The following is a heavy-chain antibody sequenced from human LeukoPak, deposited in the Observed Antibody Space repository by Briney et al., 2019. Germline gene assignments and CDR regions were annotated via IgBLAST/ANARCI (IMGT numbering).Heavy chain of an antibody. D-gene: IGHD3-22*01. CDR3: ARELNYDSSGYYFDY. J-gene: IGHJ4*02. V-gene: IGHV1-2*02. Sequence: ASVKVSSKAAGYTFTVYFRHWVRQAPGQGLEWMGWINPNSGGTNYAQKFQGRVTMTRDTSISTAYMELSRLRSDDTAVYYCARELNYDSSGYYFDYWGQGPLVTVSS. CDR1: GYTFTVYF. CDR2: INPNSGGT.